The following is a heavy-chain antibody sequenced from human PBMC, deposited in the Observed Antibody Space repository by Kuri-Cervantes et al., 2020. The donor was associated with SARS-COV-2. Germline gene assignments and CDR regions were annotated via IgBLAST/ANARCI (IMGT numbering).Heavy chain of an antibody. V-gene: IGHV3-73*01. CDR1: GFTFSSYW. CDR3: TTLIDY. Sequence: GESLKISCAASGFTFSSYWMSWVRQASGKGLEWVGRVRGKANNYATAYAVSVKGRFTISRDDSKNMAYLQMNSLKTEDTAVYYCTTLIDYWGQGALVTVSS. J-gene: IGHJ4*02. CDR2: VRGKANNYAT.